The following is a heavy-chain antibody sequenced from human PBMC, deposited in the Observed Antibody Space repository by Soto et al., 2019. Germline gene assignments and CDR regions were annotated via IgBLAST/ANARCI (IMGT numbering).Heavy chain of an antibody. V-gene: IGHV1-69*01. CDR2: VIPIFGTA. J-gene: IGHJ4*02. Sequence: QVQLVQSGAEVKKPGSSVKVSCKASGGTFSSYAISWVRQAPGQGLEWMGGVIPIFGTANYAQKFQGRVTITADDSTSTAYMGLSSLRSEDTAVYYCAGVLNYYESSGYYYDALDYWGQGTLVTVSS. CDR3: AGVLNYYESSGYYYDALDY. CDR1: GGTFSSYA. D-gene: IGHD3-22*01.